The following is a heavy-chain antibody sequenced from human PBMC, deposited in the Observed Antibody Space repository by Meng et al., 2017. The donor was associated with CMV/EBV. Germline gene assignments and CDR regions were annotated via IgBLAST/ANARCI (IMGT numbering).Heavy chain of an antibody. CDR2: ISYDGSNK. V-gene: IGHV3-30-3*01. CDR3: ARDLCSSSWIQLCQGRYFDL. J-gene: IGHJ2*01. Sequence: GEFLKISCAASGFTFSSYAMHWVRQAPGKGLEWGAVISYDGSNKYYADSVKGRFTISRDNSKNTLYLQMNSLRAEDTAVYYCARDLCSSSWIQLCQGRYFDLWGHGTLVTVSS. D-gene: IGHD5-18*01. CDR1: GFTFSSYA.